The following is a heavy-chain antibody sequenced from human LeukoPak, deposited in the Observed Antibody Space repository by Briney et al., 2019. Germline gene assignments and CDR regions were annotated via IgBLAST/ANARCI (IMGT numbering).Heavy chain of an antibody. D-gene: IGHD6-6*01. CDR1: GFPFSTFS. CDR2: ISRDASSK. CDR3: PRMSGSSSYGGGFDY. J-gene: IGHJ4*02. Sequence: GGSLRLSCAASGFPFSTFSMHWVRQAPGKGLDWVAVISRDASSKYYADSVKGRFTISRDNSKNTLYLQMNSLRAEDTAVYYCPRMSGSSSYGGGFDYWGQGTLVTVSS. V-gene: IGHV3-30-3*01.